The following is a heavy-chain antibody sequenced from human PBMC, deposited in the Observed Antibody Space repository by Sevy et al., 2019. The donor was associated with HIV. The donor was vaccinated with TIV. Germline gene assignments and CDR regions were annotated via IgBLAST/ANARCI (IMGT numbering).Heavy chain of an antibody. J-gene: IGHJ3*02. V-gene: IGHV3-48*01. CDR2: ISSSSSTI. D-gene: IGHD3-22*01. CDR3: AREAEAYYYDSSGPLDAFDI. CDR1: GFTFSSYS. Sequence: GGSLRLSCAASGFTFSSYSMNWVRQAPGKGLEWVSSISSSSSTIYYADSVKGRFTISRDNAKNSLYLQMNSLRAEDTAVYYCAREAEAYYYDSSGPLDAFDIWGQGTMVTVSS.